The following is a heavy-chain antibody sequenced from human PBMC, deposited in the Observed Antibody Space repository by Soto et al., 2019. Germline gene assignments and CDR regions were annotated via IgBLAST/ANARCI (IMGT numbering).Heavy chain of an antibody. CDR3: AKDRWGSYVY. V-gene: IGHV3-23*01. CDR1: GFTLTRSA. CDR2: ISAGGGGT. J-gene: IGHJ4*02. D-gene: IGHD1-26*01. Sequence: PGGSLRLSCAGSGFTLTRSAVSWVRQAPGKGLEWVSGISAGGGGTYYADSVKGRFTISRDISKNTVYLQMNSLRAEDTAVYYCAKDRWGSYVYWGQGTLVTVSS.